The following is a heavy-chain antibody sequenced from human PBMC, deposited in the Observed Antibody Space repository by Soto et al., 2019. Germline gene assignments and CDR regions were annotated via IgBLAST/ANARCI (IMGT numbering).Heavy chain of an antibody. J-gene: IGHJ4*02. V-gene: IGHV4-59*12. CDR1: GGSISSYY. CDR2: IYYSGST. D-gene: IGHD3-10*01. CDR3: ARGDGSSGSYRGYR. Sequence: SETLSLTCTVSGGSISSYYWSWIRQPPGKGLEWIGYIYYSGSTNYNPSLKSRVTISVDTSKNQFSLKLSSVTAADTAVYYCARGDGSSGSYRGYRWGQGTLVTVSS.